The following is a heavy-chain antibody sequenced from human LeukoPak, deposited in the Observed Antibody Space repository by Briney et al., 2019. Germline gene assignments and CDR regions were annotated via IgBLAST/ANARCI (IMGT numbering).Heavy chain of an antibody. CDR1: GFTFSSAW. J-gene: IGHJ4*02. CDR2: VRSKADGGTT. D-gene: IGHD2-21*02. Sequence: GGSLRLSCAASGFTFSSAWMTWVRQAPGKGLEWVGRVRSKADGGTTDYAAPAKGRFTISRDDSKNTLYLQMNSLKTEDTAVYYCTREAVTANGYFDYWGQGTLVTVSS. CDR3: TREAVTANGYFDY. V-gene: IGHV3-15*01.